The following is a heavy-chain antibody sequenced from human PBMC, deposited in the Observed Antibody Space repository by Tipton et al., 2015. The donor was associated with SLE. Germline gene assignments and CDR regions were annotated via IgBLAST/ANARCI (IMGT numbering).Heavy chain of an antibody. Sequence: SLRLSCAASGFTFSSYAMSWVRQAPGKGLEWVSAISGSGGSTYYADSVKGRFTISGDNSKNTLYLQMNSLRAEDTAVYYCAKLGAVAGTVDYWGQGTLVTVSS. CDR2: ISGSGGST. J-gene: IGHJ4*02. CDR1: GFTFSSYA. V-gene: IGHV3-23*01. D-gene: IGHD6-19*01. CDR3: AKLGAVAGTVDY.